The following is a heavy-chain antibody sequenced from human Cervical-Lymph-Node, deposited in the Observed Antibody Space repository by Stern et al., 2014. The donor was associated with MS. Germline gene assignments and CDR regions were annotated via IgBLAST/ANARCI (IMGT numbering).Heavy chain of an antibody. D-gene: IGHD3-3*01. CDR3: AREGTYYDFWSGYSTFFDY. CDR2: IWDDGTNK. CDR1: GFTFSSYG. J-gene: IGHJ4*02. V-gene: IGHV3-33*01. Sequence: VQLEESGGGVVQPGRSLRLSCAASGFTFSSYGVHWVRQAPGKGLEWGAIIWDDGTNKYYADSVKGRFTISSDNSKNTLYLQMNSLRAEDTAVYYCAREGTYYDFWSGYSTFFDYWGQGTLVTVSS.